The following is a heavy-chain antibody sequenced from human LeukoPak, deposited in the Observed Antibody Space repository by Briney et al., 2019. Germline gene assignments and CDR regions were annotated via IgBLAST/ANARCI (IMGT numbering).Heavy chain of an antibody. CDR3: ARPPGPELFDP. V-gene: IGHV3-30-3*01. CDR1: GFTFSSYA. J-gene: IGHJ5*02. CDR2: ISYDGSNK. D-gene: IGHD1-7*01. Sequence: GGSLRLSCAASGFTFSSYAMHWDRQAPGKGLEWVAVISYDGSNKNYADSVKGRFTISRDNSKNTLYLQMNSLRAEDTAVYYCARPPGPELFDPWGQGTLVTVSS.